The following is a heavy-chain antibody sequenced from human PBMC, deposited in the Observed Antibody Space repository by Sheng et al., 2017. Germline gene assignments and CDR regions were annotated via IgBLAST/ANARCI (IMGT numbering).Heavy chain of an antibody. D-gene: IGHD2-15*01. Sequence: QLQLQESGPGLVKPSETLSLTCTVSGGSISSSSYYWGWIRQPPGKGLEWIGSIYYSGSTYYNPSLKSRVTISVDTSKNQFSLKLSSVTAADTAVYYCARVNSVDVVVAATLFDYWGQGNAGHRLL. V-gene: IGHV4-39*07. CDR1: GGSISSSSYY. CDR2: IYYSGST. CDR3: ARVNSVDVVVAATLFDY. J-gene: IGHJ4*02.